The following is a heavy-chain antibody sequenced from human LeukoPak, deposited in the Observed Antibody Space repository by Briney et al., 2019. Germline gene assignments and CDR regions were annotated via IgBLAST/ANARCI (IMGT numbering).Heavy chain of an antibody. V-gene: IGHV3-7*05. J-gene: IGHJ5*02. CDR3: ARDEYSWFDP. CDR1: GFTFSTYW. Sequence: GGSLRLSCAASGFTFSTYWTNWVRQAPGKGLEWVANIKQDGSEKYYVDSVKGRFTISRDNAKNSLYLQMNSLRAEDTAVYYCARDEYSWFDPWGQGTLVTVSS. CDR2: IKQDGSEK.